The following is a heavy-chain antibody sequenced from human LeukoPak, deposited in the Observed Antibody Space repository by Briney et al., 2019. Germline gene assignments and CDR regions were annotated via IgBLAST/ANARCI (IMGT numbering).Heavy chain of an antibody. CDR1: GFTFSSSV. V-gene: IGHV3-23*01. J-gene: IGHJ4*02. D-gene: IGHD6-19*01. CDR3: AKQAVPGEPLDY. CDR2: LTASGGAA. Sequence: GSLRLSCAASGFTFSSSVMTWVRQAPGEGLEWVSSLTASGGAAYYADSVKGRFTISRDNSKNTLYLRMSSLRADDTAIYYCAKQAVPGEPLDYWGQGTLVTVSS.